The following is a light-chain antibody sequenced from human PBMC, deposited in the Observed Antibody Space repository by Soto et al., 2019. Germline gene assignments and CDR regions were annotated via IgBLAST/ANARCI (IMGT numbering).Light chain of an antibody. J-gene: IGKJ2*01. CDR2: DAS. Sequence: EIVLTQSPATLSFSPGERATLSSRASQRVSSYLAWYQQKPGQAPRLLIYDASNRATGIPARFSGSGSGTDFTLTISSLEPEDFAVYYCQQRSNWYTFGQGTKLEIK. CDR1: QRVSSY. V-gene: IGKV3-11*01. CDR3: QQRSNWYT.